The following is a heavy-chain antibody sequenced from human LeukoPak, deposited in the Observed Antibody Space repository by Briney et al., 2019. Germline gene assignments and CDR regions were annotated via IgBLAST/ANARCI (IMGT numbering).Heavy chain of an antibody. CDR1: GFTFSSYG. Sequence: PGRSLRLSCAASGFTFSSYGMHWVRQAPGKGLEWAAVISYDGSNKYYADSVKGRFTISRDNSKNTLYLQMNSLRAEDTAVYYCAKDRGDYYDSSGYYSGGFDIWGQGTMVTVSS. D-gene: IGHD3-22*01. V-gene: IGHV3-30*18. CDR3: AKDRGDYYDSSGYYSGGFDI. J-gene: IGHJ3*02. CDR2: ISYDGSNK.